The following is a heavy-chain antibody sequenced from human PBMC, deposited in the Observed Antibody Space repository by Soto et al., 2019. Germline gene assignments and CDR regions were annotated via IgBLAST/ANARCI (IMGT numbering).Heavy chain of an antibody. V-gene: IGHV4-4*02. Sequence: PSETLSLTCAVSGGSISSSNWWRWVRQPPGKGLEWIGEIYHSGSTNYNPSLKSRVTISVDKSKNQFSLKLSSVTAAATAVYYCATRRGDFDWLSPTFCLDYWRQGTLVTVSS. J-gene: IGHJ4*02. CDR1: GGSISSSNW. CDR3: ATRRGDFDWLSPTFCLDY. CDR2: IYHSGST. D-gene: IGHD3-9*01.